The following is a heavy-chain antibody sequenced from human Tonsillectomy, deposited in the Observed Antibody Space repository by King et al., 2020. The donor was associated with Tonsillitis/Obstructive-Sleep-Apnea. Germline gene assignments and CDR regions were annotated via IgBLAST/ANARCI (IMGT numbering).Heavy chain of an antibody. CDR1: GFTFDDYA. V-gene: IGHV3-9*01. J-gene: IGHJ6*03. Sequence: VQLVESGGGLVQPGRSLRLSCAASGFTFDDYAMHWVRQVPGKGLEWVSGISWNSGTIGYADSVKGRFTISRDNAKNSLYLQMNSLRAGDTALYYCAKGHLYYYYYMDVWGKGTTVTVSS. CDR2: ISWNSGTI. CDR3: AKGHLYYYYYMDV.